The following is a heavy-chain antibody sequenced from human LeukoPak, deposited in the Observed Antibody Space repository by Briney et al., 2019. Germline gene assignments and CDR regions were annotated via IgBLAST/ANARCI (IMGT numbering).Heavy chain of an antibody. CDR3: TTYVGAYSNWGDYYYYYMDV. CDR2: IKIKTDGGTT. J-gene: IGHJ6*03. V-gene: IGHV3-15*01. D-gene: IGHD4-11*01. Sequence: GGSPRLSCAASGVTFSRYEMNWVRQAPGKGLEWGGRIKIKTDGGTTDYAAPVKGRFTISREDSKTTLYLQMNSLKTEDTAVYYCTTYVGAYSNWGDYYYYYMDVWGKGTTVTVSS. CDR1: GVTFSRYE.